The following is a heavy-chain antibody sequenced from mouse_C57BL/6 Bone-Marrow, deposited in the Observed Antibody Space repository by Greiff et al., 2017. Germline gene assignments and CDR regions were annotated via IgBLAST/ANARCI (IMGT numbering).Heavy chain of an antibody. CDR1: GYTFTSYW. Sequence: VQLQQPGAELVKPGASVKLSCKASGYTFTSYWMHWVKQRPGQGLEWIGMIHPNSGSTNYNEKFKSKATLTVDKSSSTAYLQLSSLTSEDSAVYYCARSTSGYYFYWGQGTTLTVSS. V-gene: IGHV1-64*01. CDR3: ARSTSGYYFY. CDR2: IHPNSGST. D-gene: IGHD2-3*01. J-gene: IGHJ2*01.